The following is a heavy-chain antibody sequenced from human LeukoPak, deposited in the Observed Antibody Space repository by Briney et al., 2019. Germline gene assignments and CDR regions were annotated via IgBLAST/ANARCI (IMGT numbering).Heavy chain of an antibody. V-gene: IGHV3-23*01. D-gene: IGHD3-10*01. CDR1: GFAFNNYV. J-gene: IGHJ6*02. Sequence: GGSLRLSCAASGFAFNNYVMTWVRQAPGKGLDWFSAISGSGDSTYYADSVKGRFTISRDSSKSTMYLQMNSLRSEDTAVYYCARDVISDGSGSYYYYYGMDVWGQGTTVTVSS. CDR3: ARDVISDGSGSYYYYYGMDV. CDR2: ISGSGDST.